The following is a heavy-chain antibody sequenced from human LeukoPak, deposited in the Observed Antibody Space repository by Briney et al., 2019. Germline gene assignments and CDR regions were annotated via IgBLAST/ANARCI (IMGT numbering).Heavy chain of an antibody. CDR2: IKKDGSEN. CDR3: ASIIGNLRYGDYFDY. Sequence: PGGSLRLSCAASGFTFSSYWMSWVRQAPGKGLEWVANIKKDGSENYYVDSVKGRFTISRDNAKNSLYLQMNSLRAEDTAVYYCASIIGNLRYGDYFDYWGQGTLVTVP. CDR1: GFTFSSYW. D-gene: IGHD4-17*01. V-gene: IGHV3-7*01. J-gene: IGHJ4*02.